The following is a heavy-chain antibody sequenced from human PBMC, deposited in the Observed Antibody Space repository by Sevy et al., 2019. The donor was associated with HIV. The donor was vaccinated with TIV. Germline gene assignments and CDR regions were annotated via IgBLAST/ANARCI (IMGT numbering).Heavy chain of an antibody. Sequence: GGYLRLSCAASRFTFSSYGMHWVRQAPGKGLEWVEVIWYDGTNKEYADSVKGRFTISRDNSKNTLYLQMSSLRADDTAVYYCARERLAVAGIGYYFDYWGQGTLVTVSS. D-gene: IGHD6-19*01. J-gene: IGHJ4*02. V-gene: IGHV3-33*01. CDR3: ARERLAVAGIGYYFDY. CDR2: IWYDGTNK. CDR1: RFTFSSYG.